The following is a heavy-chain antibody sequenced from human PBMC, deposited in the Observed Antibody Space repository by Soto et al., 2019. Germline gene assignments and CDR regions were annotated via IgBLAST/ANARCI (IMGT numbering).Heavy chain of an antibody. D-gene: IGHD4-4*01. V-gene: IGHV1-69*01. Sequence: QVQLVQSGAEVKKPGSSVKVSCKASGGTFSSYAISWVRQAPGQGLEWMGGIIPIFGTANYAQKFQGRVTITADESTSTAYMEPSSLRSEDTAVYYCARDQDYSNYGALGYYYYGMDVWGQGTTVTVSS. CDR1: GGTFSSYA. CDR3: ARDQDYSNYGALGYYYYGMDV. J-gene: IGHJ6*02. CDR2: IIPIFGTA.